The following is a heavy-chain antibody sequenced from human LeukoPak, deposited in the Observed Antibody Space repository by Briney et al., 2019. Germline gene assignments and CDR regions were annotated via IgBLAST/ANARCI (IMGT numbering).Heavy chain of an antibody. Sequence: GRSLRLSCAASGFTFSSYGMHWVRQAPGKGLEWVAVISYDGSNKYYADSVKGRFTISRDNSKNTPYLQMNSLRAEDTAVYYCAKSRYHFDYWGQGTLVTVSS. CDR2: ISYDGSNK. CDR3: AKSRYHFDY. CDR1: GFTFSSYG. V-gene: IGHV3-30*18. D-gene: IGHD3-9*01. J-gene: IGHJ4*02.